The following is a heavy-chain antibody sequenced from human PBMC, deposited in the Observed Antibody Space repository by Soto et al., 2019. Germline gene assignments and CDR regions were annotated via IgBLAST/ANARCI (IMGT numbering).Heavy chain of an antibody. CDR1: GGSISSGDYY. V-gene: IGHV4-30-4*01. CDR3: ARGPLIAVAAHLDY. J-gene: IGHJ4*02. Sequence: PSETLSLTCTVSGGSISSGDYYWSWIRQPPGKGLEWIGYIYYSGSTYYNPSLKSRVTISVDTSKNQFSLKLSSVTAADTAVYYCARGPLIAVAAHLDYWGQGTLVTVSS. D-gene: IGHD6-19*01. CDR2: IYYSGST.